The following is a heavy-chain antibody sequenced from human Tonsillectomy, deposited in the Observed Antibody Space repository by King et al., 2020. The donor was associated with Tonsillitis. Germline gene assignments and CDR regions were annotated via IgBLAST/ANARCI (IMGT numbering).Heavy chain of an antibody. CDR1: GGSLSTFY. Sequence: VQLQQWGAGLLKPSETLSLTCAVYGGSLSTFYWTWIRQPPGKGLEWIGEANHSGSTNYNPSLKSRVTISVDTSRNQFSLRLTSVTAADTAVYYCARGAYDLWTGDSDYMDVWAKGTTVTVSS. V-gene: IGHV4-34*01. D-gene: IGHD3-3*01. J-gene: IGHJ6*03. CDR3: ARGAYDLWTGDSDYMDV. CDR2: ANHSGST.